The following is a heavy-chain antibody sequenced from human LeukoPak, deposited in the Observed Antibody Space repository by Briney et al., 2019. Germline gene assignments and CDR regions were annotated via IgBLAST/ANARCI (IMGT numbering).Heavy chain of an antibody. CDR3: AKRNNQLLYYYYGMDV. J-gene: IGHJ6*02. Sequence: GRSLRLSCAASGFTFDDYAMRWVRQAPGKGLEWVSGISWNSGSIGYADSVKGRFAISRDNAKNSLYLQMNSLRAEDTAVYYCAKRNNQLLYYYYGMDVWGQGTTVTVYS. CDR2: ISWNSGSI. D-gene: IGHD2-2*01. V-gene: IGHV3-9*01. CDR1: GFTFDDYA.